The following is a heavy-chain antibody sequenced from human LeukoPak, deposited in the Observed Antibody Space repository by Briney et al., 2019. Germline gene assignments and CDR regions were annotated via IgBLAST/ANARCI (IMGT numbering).Heavy chain of an antibody. CDR3: FPGR. CDR1: GFTFTNFW. V-gene: IGHV3-7*01. CDR2: INEDGSVT. D-gene: IGHD2-15*01. Sequence: GGSLRLSCAASGFTFTNFWVNWGRRAPGKRLEWVANINEDGSVTLYADSVRGRFIISRDNAKNSVYLQMNSLGDDDTAIYFCFPGRGGQGTLVTVSS. J-gene: IGHJ4*02.